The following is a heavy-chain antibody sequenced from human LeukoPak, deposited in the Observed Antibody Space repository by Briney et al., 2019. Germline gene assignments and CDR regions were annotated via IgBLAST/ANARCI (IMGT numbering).Heavy chain of an antibody. J-gene: IGHJ6*03. V-gene: IGHV3-30*04. CDR1: GFTFSSYA. CDR3: ARTGGVTTVTLYYMNV. CDR2: ISYDGTNK. D-gene: IGHD4-17*01. Sequence: GGSLRLSCAASGFTFSSYAMHWVRQAPGKGLEWVAIISYDGTNKYYADSVKGRFTISRDNSKNTLYLQMNSLRVEDTAVYYCARTGGVTTVTLYYMNVWGKGTTVTVSS.